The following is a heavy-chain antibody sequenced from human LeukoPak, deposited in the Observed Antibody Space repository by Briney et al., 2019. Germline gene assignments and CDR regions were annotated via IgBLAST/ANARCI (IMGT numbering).Heavy chain of an antibody. CDR1: GYTFTSYG. Sequence: ASVKVSCKASGYTFTSYGISWVRQAPGQGLEWMGWISAYNGNTNYAQKLQGRVTITRNTSISTAYMELSSLRSEDTAVYYCARSPNWFDPWGQGTLVTVSS. J-gene: IGHJ5*02. CDR2: ISAYNGNT. V-gene: IGHV1-18*01. CDR3: ARSPNWFDP.